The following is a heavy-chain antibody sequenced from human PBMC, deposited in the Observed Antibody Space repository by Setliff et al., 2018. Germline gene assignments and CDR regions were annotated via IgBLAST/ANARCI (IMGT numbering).Heavy chain of an antibody. CDR2: ISGYNGYT. J-gene: IGHJ3*02. Sequence: ASVKVSCKAFGYTFAKYGTSWVRRAPGQGLEWMGWISGYNGYTVYAQKLQGRVTLTTDTSTGTAYMEVRSLRSDDTAQYYFVRDRAAIVVGPPTAAFDIWGQGTMVTVSS. D-gene: IGHD2-2*01. CDR3: VRDRAAIVVGPPTAAFDI. CDR1: GYTFAKYG. V-gene: IGHV1-18*01.